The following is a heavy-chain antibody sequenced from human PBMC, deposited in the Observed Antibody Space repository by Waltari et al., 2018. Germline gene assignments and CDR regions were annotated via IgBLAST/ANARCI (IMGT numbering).Heavy chain of an antibody. J-gene: IGHJ4*02. CDR3: ARRMVTTGYFDY. D-gene: IGHD4-4*01. CDR1: GGPFSSTSYY. Sequence: QVQLQESGPGLVKPSETLSLTCTVSGGPFSSTSYYWGWIRQPPGKGLEWIGYVFYNGDTYYNPSLKSRVNISIDTSKNQFSLKLTSVTAADTAVYHCARRMVTTGYFDYWGQGTLVTVSS. V-gene: IGHV4-39*01. CDR2: VFYNGDT.